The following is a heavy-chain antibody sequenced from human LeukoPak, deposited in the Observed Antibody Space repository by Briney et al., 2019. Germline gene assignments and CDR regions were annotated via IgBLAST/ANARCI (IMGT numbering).Heavy chain of an antibody. Sequence: GRSLRLSCAASGFTFNDYDMHWVRQAPGKGLEWVSSISSSSSYIYYADSVKGRFTISRDNAKNSLYLQMNSLRAEDTAVYYCARDPLTGGVADTITHTFDYWGEGTLVTVSS. CDR2: ISSSSSYI. CDR1: GFTFNDYD. V-gene: IGHV3-21*01. J-gene: IGHJ4*02. D-gene: IGHD2-15*01. CDR3: ARDPLTGGVADTITHTFDY.